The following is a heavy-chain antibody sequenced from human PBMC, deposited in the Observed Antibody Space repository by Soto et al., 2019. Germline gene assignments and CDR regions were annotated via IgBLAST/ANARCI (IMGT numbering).Heavy chain of an antibody. CDR1: GYTFFNYG. Sequence: QVQLVQSGTEVKKPGASVKVSCKTSGYTFFNYGISWVRQAPGQGLEWMGWISAYNGNTNYAQNLQGRVTMTTDTSTKTAYMEQRSLRSDDTAVYYCARRSSSSSWFDPWGQGTLVTVSS. J-gene: IGHJ5*02. D-gene: IGHD6-6*01. CDR2: ISAYNGNT. V-gene: IGHV1-18*01. CDR3: ARRSSSSSWFDP.